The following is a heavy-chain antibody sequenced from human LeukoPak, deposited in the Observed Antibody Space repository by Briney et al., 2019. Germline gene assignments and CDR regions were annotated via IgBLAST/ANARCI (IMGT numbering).Heavy chain of an antibody. J-gene: IGHJ4*02. CDR2: ISGSGGST. CDR3: AKDFGLYYGSGSYQADY. V-gene: IGHV3-23*01. Sequence: PGGSLRLSCAASGFTFSSYGMSWVRQAPGKGLEWVSAISGSGGSTYYADSVKGRFTISRDNSKNTLYLQMNSLRAEDTAVYYCAKDFGLYYGSGSYQADYWGQGTLVTVSS. CDR1: GFTFSSYG. D-gene: IGHD3-10*01.